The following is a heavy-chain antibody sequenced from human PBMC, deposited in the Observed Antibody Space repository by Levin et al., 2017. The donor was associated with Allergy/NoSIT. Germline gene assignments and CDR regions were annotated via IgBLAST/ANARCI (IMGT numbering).Heavy chain of an antibody. J-gene: IGHJ4*02. CDR3: AEHGVGYGWDTGDY. CDR2: THPGTSET. D-gene: IGHD5-18*01. CDR1: GYSFTNYW. V-gene: IGHV5-51*01. Sequence: GESLKISCQTSGYSFTNYWIGWVRQMPGKGLEWIGVTHPGTSETRHGPSFQGHVTISFDKTVSTAYLQWSSLRASDTAIYYCAEHGVGYGWDTGDYWGQGTLVTVSS.